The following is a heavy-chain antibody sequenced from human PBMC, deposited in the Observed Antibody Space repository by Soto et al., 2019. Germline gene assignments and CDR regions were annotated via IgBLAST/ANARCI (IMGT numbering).Heavy chain of an antibody. CDR2: ISYDGSNK. CDR3: ARSRYGQLVYYYYGMDV. D-gene: IGHD6-6*01. J-gene: IGHJ6*02. CDR1: GFTFSSYA. Sequence: QVQLVESGGGVVQPGRSLRLSCAASGFTFSSYAMHWVRQAPGKGLEWVAVISYDGSNKYYADSVKGRFTISRDNSKNTLYLQMNSLRAEDTAVYYWARSRYGQLVYYYYGMDVWGQGTTVTVSS. V-gene: IGHV3-30-3*01.